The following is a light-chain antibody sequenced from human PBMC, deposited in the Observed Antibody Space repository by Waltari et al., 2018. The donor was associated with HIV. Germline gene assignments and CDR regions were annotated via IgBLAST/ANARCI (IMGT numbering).Light chain of an antibody. V-gene: IGKV1-33*01. J-gene: IGKJ4*01. Sequence: DLQMTQSPSSLSASVGDRVTITCQTNHDIRNYLNWFQQKPGKAPKLLIYDESILETVVPSMFSGRGSGTDVTFTISSLQPEDIATYYWQHYDNLPLTFGGGTKVEIK. CDR2: DES. CDR3: QHYDNLPLT. CDR1: HDIRNY.